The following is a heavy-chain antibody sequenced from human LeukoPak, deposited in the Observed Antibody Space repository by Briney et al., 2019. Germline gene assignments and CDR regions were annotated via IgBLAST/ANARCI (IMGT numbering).Heavy chain of an antibody. Sequence: GGSLRLSCAASGFTFSSYSMTWVRQIPGKGLESVSVISASGGTTDYADSLRGRFTISRDNSKTTLYLQMNSLRVEDTAIYYCAKCSLTCYRGSFDIWGQGTTVTVS. CDR2: ISASGGTT. CDR1: GFTFSSYS. J-gene: IGHJ3*02. D-gene: IGHD2-2*02. CDR3: AKCSLTCYRGSFDI. V-gene: IGHV3-23*01.